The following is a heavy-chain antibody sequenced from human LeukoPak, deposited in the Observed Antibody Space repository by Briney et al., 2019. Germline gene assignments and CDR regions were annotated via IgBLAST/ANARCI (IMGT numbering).Heavy chain of an antibody. D-gene: IGHD3-9*01. V-gene: IGHV3-11*06. Sequence: GGSLRLSCAASGFTFSNYAMSWIREAPGKGLEGVSYISSSSSYINYADSVKGRFTISRDNAKNSLYLQMNSLRAEDTAVYYCARDRYILTGYYYFDYWGQGTLVTVSS. CDR1: GFTFSNYA. J-gene: IGHJ4*02. CDR3: ARDRYILTGYYYFDY. CDR2: ISSSSSYI.